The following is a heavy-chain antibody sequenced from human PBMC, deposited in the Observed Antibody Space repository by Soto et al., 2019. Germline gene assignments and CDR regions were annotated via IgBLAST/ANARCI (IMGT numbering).Heavy chain of an antibody. CDR2: IYYSGST. CDR3: ARDSRSIAVAGTGFQH. V-gene: IGHV4-31*03. Sequence: QVQLQESGPGLVKPSQTLSLTCTVSGGSISSGGYYWSWIRQHPGKGLEWIGYIYYSGSTYYNPYLKSRVTISVDTSKNQFSLKLSSVTAADTAVYYCARDSRSIAVAGTGFQHWGQGTLVTVSS. J-gene: IGHJ1*01. D-gene: IGHD6-19*01. CDR1: GGSISSGGYY.